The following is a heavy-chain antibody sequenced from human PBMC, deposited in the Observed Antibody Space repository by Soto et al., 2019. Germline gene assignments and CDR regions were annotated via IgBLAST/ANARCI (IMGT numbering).Heavy chain of an antibody. CDR3: AHIPNYYQYVWFDP. V-gene: IGHV2-5*02. CDR2: IYWDDDK. CDR1: GFSLTTRGVG. D-gene: IGHD3-16*01. Sequence: QITLKESGPTLVKPTQTLTLTCTFSGFSLTTRGVGVGWIRQPPGKALECLALIYWDDDKLYSPSLQSRLSITKDTSKNQVVLTMTNVDPVDTATYYCAHIPNYYQYVWFDPWGQGTLVSVSS. J-gene: IGHJ5*02.